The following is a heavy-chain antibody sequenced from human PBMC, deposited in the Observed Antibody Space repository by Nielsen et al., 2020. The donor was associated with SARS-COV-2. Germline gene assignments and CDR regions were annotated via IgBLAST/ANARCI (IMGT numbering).Heavy chain of an antibody. CDR2: INPSGGST. Sequence: SVQVSCKASGYTFTGYYMHWVRQAPAQGLEWMGIINPSGGSTTYAQKFQGRVTTTRDTSTSTVYMELSSLRSEDTAVYYCARDRSLTQDIVRLLFDYWGQGTLVTVSS. CDR1: GYTFTGYY. V-gene: IGHV1-46*01. J-gene: IGHJ4*02. D-gene: IGHD2-8*01. CDR3: ARDRSLTQDIVRLLFDY.